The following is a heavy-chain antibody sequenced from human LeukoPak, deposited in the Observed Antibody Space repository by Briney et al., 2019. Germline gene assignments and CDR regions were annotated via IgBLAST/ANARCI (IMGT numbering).Heavy chain of an antibody. CDR2: ISGSGGST. D-gene: IGHD3-22*01. CDR3: ARAPHRYYYDSSGPI. J-gene: IGHJ3*02. Sequence: GGSLRFSCAASGFTFSSYAMSWVRQAPGKGLEWVSAISGSGGSTYYADSVKGRFTISRDNSKNTLYLQMNSLRAEDTAVYYCARAPHRYYYDSSGPIWGQGTMVTVSS. V-gene: IGHV3-23*01. CDR1: GFTFSSYA.